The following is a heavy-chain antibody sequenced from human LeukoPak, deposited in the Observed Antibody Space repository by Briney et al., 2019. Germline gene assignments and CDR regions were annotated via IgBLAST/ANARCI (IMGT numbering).Heavy chain of an antibody. CDR2: IYFSGST. CDR3: ARVPYDYVWGSYRFDY. D-gene: IGHD3-16*01. J-gene: IGHJ4*02. V-gene: IGHV4-39*07. Sequence: SETLSLTCTVSGGSISGSSYYWGWIRQPPGKGLEWIATIYFSGSTYYNPSLQSRVSISVDTSKNQFSLKLSSVSAADTAVYYRARVPYDYVWGSYRFDYWGQGTLVTVSS. CDR1: GGSISGSSYY.